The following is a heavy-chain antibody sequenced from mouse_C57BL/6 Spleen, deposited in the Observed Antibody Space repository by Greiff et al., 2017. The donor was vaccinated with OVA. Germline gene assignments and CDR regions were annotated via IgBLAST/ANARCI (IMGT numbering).Heavy chain of an antibody. CDR2: IYPGDGDT. CDR3: ARRGVNGAWFAY. Sequence: QVQLKQSGAELVKPGASVKISCKASGYAFSSYWMNWVKQRPGKGLEWIGQIYPGDGDTNYNGKFKGKATLTADKSSSTAYMQLSSLTSEDSAVYFCARRGVNGAWFAYWGQGTLVTVSA. V-gene: IGHV1-80*01. D-gene: IGHD2-1*01. CDR1: GYAFSSYW. J-gene: IGHJ3*01.